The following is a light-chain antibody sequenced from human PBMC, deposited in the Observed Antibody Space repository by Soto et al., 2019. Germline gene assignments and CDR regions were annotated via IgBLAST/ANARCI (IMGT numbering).Light chain of an antibody. CDR2: AS. V-gene: IGKV1-17*03. CDR1: QDIRDY. Sequence: DIQMTQFPSAMSASVGDRVTITCRASQDIRDYLAWFQHKPGNVPKRLIYASTLQSGVPSRFSGSGSGTEFTLTITGLQPEDFETYYCLHYHSYPRTFGRGNTVEIK. CDR3: LHYHSYPRT. J-gene: IGKJ1*01.